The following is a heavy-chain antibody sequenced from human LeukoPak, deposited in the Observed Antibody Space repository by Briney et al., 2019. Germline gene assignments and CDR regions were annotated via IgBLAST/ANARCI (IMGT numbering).Heavy chain of an antibody. J-gene: IGHJ4*02. CDR3: VVSKYYDFWSGYYIY. CDR1: GFTFSSYA. CDR2: ISGSGGSS. D-gene: IGHD3-3*01. Sequence: GGSLRLSCAASGFTFSSYAMSWVRQAPGKGLEWVSAISGSGGSSYYADSVKGRFTISRDNSKNTLYLQMNSLRAEDTAVYYCVVSKYYDFWSGYYIYWGQGTLVTVSS. V-gene: IGHV3-23*01.